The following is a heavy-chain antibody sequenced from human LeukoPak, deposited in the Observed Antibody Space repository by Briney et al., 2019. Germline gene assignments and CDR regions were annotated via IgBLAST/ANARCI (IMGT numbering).Heavy chain of an antibody. CDR3: ATSDTVSTYNWFDP. CDR2: IYYSGST. V-gene: IGHV4-39*01. Sequence: PSETLSLTCTVSGGSISSSSYYWGWIRQPPGKGLEWIGSIYYSGSTYYNPSLKSRVTISVDTSKNQFSLKLSSVTAADTAVYYCATSDTVSTYNWFDPWGQGTLVTVS. J-gene: IGHJ5*02. D-gene: IGHD5/OR15-5a*01. CDR1: GGSISSSSYY.